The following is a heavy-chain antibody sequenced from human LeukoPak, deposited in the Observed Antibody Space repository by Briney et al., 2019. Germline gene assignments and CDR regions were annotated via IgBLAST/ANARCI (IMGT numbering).Heavy chain of an antibody. CDR1: GFTFSSYG. V-gene: IGHV3-33*01. J-gene: IGHJ4*02. CDR2: IWYDGSNK. CDR3: ATTCSRAVGGSSLAGS. D-gene: IGHD3-10*01. Sequence: GGSLRLSCAASGFTFSSYGMHWVRQAPGKGLEWVAVIWYDGSNKYYADSVKGRFTMSRDNSKNTLYLQMNSLRAEDTAVYYCATTCSRAVGGSSLAGSWGQGTLVTVSS.